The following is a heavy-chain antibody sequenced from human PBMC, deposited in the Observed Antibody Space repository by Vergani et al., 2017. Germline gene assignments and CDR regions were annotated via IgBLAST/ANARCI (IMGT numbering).Heavy chain of an antibody. J-gene: IGHJ6*03. Sequence: QVQLQQWGGGLLKPSETLSLTCVVNGGSFTSYHWTWIRQSPGEGLEWVGDIDHTGRPDYNPSLKSRLTMSVDKYRNQFSLTLNSVTATYTAIYFCARVNTETNGHLYYYYYMDVWGQGTAVTVS. CDR2: IDHTGRP. V-gene: IGHV4-34*01. CDR3: ARVNTETNGHLYYYYYMDV. D-gene: IGHD4-11*01. CDR1: GGSFTSYH.